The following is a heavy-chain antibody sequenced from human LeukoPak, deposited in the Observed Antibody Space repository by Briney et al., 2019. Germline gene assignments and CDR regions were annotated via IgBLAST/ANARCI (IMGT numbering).Heavy chain of an antibody. J-gene: IGHJ3*02. V-gene: IGHV3-23*01. CDR3: AKGEYYHDSGGYPVAVDAFDI. Sequence: GGSLRLSCAASGFTFSSYAMSWVRQAPGRGLEWVSAISGSGGSTYYADSVKGRFTISRDNSKNTLYLQMNSLRAEDTAVYYCAKGEYYHDSGGYPVAVDAFDIWGQGTMVTVSS. D-gene: IGHD3-22*01. CDR2: ISGSGGST. CDR1: GFTFSSYA.